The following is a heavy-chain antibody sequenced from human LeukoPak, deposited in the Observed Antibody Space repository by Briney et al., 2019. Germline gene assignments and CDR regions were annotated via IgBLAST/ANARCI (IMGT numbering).Heavy chain of an antibody. V-gene: IGHV1-24*01. CDR1: GYTLTELS. CDR2: FDPEDGET. CDR3: ATHATSLGKAIDYGDPIYYYYGMDV. D-gene: IGHD4-17*01. J-gene: IGHJ6*02. Sequence: GASVKVSCKVSGYTLTELSMHWVRQAPGKGLEWMGGFDPEDGETIYAQKFQGRVTMTEDTSTGTAYMELSSLRSEDTAVYYCATHATSLGKAIDYGDPIYYYYGMDVWGQGTTVTVSS.